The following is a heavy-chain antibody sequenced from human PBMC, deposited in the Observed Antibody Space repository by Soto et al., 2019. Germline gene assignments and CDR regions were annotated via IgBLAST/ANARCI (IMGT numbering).Heavy chain of an antibody. CDR2: ISGSGGST. D-gene: IGHD6-19*01. V-gene: IGHV3-23*01. CDR3: AKSYLGSSGWSLFDY. J-gene: IGHJ4*02. CDR1: GFTFSSYA. Sequence: LRLSCAASGFTFSSYAMSWVRQAPGKGLEWVSAISGSGGSTYYADTVKGRFTISRDNSKNTLYLQMNSLRAEDTAVYYCAKSYLGSSGWSLFDYWGQGTLVTVSS.